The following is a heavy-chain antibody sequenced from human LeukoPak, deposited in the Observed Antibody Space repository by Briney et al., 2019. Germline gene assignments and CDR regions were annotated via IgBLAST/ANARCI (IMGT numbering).Heavy chain of an antibody. Sequence: GASVKVSCKASGYTFTSYGISWVRQAPGQGLEWMGWISAYNGNTNYAQKLQGRVTMTTDTSTGTAYMELRSLRSDDTAVYYCARDTEPGIAVAGTSYWGQGTLVTVSS. J-gene: IGHJ4*02. V-gene: IGHV1-18*01. CDR3: ARDTEPGIAVAGTSY. D-gene: IGHD6-19*01. CDR1: GYTFTSYG. CDR2: ISAYNGNT.